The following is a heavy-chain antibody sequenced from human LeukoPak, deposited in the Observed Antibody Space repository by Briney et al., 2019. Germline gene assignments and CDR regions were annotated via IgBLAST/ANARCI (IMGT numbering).Heavy chain of an antibody. J-gene: IGHJ6*03. V-gene: IGHV4-30-2*01. Sequence: SQTLSLTCTVSGGSISSGGYYWSWIRQPPGKGLEWIGYIYHSGSTYYNPSLKSRVTISVDRSKNQFSLKLSSVTAADTAVYYCARPRREISSSYGNYMDVWGKGTTVTVSS. CDR1: GGSISSGGYY. D-gene: IGHD6-6*01. CDR2: IYHSGST. CDR3: ARPRREISSSYGNYMDV.